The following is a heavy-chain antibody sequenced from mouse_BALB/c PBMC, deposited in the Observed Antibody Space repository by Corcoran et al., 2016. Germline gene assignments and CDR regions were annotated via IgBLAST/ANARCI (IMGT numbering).Heavy chain of an antibody. CDR2: ILPGSGST. Sequence: QVQLQQSRAEMMKPGASVKISCKGTGYTFSSYWIEWVKQRPGHGLEWIGEILPGSGSTNYNEKFKGKATFTADTSSNTAYMQLSSLTSEDSAVYYCARRGLGMDYWGQGTSVTVSS. J-gene: IGHJ4*01. V-gene: IGHV1-9*01. D-gene: IGHD3-3*01. CDR3: ARRGLGMDY. CDR1: GYTFSSYW.